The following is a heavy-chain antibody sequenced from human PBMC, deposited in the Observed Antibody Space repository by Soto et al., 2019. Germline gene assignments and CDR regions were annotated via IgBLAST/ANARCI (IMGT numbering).Heavy chain of an antibody. Sequence: EVQVVESGGGLVQPGGSLRLSCAASGFTFSSYWMHWVGQAPGKGLVWVSRINSDGSSTSYADSVKGRFTISRDNAKNTLYLQMSSLRAEDTAVYYCARAVRSGSYPYYYYGMDVWGQGTTVTVSS. J-gene: IGHJ6*02. CDR1: GFTFSSYW. D-gene: IGHD3-10*01. CDR3: ARAVRSGSYPYYYYGMDV. V-gene: IGHV3-74*01. CDR2: INSDGSST.